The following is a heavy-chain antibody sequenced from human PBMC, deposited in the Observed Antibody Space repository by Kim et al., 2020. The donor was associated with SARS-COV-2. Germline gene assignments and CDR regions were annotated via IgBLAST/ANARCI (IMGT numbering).Heavy chain of an antibody. Sequence: TIYAQKFQGRVTMTEDTSTDTAYMELSSLRSEDTAVYYCATGVHRVSLVYWGQGTLVTVSS. CDR3: ATGVHRVSLVY. CDR2: T. V-gene: IGHV1-24*01. D-gene: IGHD6-13*01. J-gene: IGHJ4*02.